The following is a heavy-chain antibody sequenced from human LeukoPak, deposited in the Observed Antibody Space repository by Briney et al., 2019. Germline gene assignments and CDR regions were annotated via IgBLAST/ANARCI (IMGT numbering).Heavy chain of an antibody. CDR3: ARLYDILTGYGAFDI. Sequence: ASVKVSCKASGYTFTGYYMHWVRQAPGQGLEWMGWINPNSGGTNYAQKFQGRVTMTRDTSISTAYMELSRLRSDDTAVYYCARLYDILTGYGAFDIWGQGTMVTVSS. J-gene: IGHJ3*02. CDR1: GYTFTGYY. V-gene: IGHV1-2*02. CDR2: INPNSGGT. D-gene: IGHD3-9*01.